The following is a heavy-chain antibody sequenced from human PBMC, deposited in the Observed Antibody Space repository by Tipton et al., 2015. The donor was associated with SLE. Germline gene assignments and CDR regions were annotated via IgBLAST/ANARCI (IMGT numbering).Heavy chain of an antibody. D-gene: IGHD6-13*01. V-gene: IGHV3-21*03. CDR2: ISGSDGIDGTT. Sequence: SLRLSCVASGFTFSTYGMRWVRQSPGKGLAWVSSISGSDGIDGTTYYADSVKGRFTISRDNAKKSLFLQMNSLRAEDTAVYYCARDLSAALDSWGQGTLVTVSS. CDR3: ARDLSAALDS. J-gene: IGHJ4*02. CDR1: GFTFSTYG.